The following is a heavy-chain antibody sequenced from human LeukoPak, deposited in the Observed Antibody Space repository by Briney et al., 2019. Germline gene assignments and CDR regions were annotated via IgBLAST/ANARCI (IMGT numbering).Heavy chain of an antibody. J-gene: IGHJ5*02. CDR1: GFTFSSYA. V-gene: IGHV3-30*04. Sequence: GGSLRLSCVASGFTFSSYAMHWVRQAPGKGLEWVAVISYDGSNKYYADSVKGRFTISRDNSKNTLYLQMNSLRAEDTAVYYCARESGITMVRGVIPWGQGTLVTVSS. D-gene: IGHD3-10*01. CDR2: ISYDGSNK. CDR3: ARESGITMVRGVIP.